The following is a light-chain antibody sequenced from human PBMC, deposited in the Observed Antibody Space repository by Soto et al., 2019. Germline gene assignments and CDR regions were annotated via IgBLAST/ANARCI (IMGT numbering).Light chain of an antibody. J-gene: IGLJ2*01. CDR2: EVT. CDR3: NSYTHNTTLV. CDR1: SSDIGAYKF. V-gene: IGLV2-14*01. Sequence: QSALAQPASVYGSPGQPITISCTGTSSDIGAYKFVSWYQHHPGRAPKLIIFEVTSRPSGVSSRFSGSKSGNTASLTISRLLPEDEADYYCNSYTHNTTLVFGGGTKLTVL.